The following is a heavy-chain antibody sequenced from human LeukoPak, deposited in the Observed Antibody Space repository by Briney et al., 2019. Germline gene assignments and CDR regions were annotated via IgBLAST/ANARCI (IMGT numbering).Heavy chain of an antibody. CDR3: ARVGAPYSSSWDFDY. CDR2: ISSSGSTV. D-gene: IGHD6-13*01. CDR1: GFTFSSYE. Sequence: PGGSLRLSCAASGFTFSSYEMNWVRQAPGKGLEWVSYISSSGSTVYYADSVKGRLTISRDNAKNSLYLQMNSLRAEDTAVYYCARVGAPYSSSWDFDYWGQGTLVTVSS. J-gene: IGHJ4*02. V-gene: IGHV3-48*03.